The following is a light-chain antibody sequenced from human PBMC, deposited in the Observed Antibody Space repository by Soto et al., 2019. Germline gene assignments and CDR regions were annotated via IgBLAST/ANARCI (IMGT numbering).Light chain of an antibody. CDR1: SGHNSYA. CDR3: RTWGSGILVM. Sequence: QSVLTQSPSASASLGASVKLTCTRSSGHNSYAIAWHQQQPEKGPRYLMKLNSDGSHTKGDGTPDRFSGSSSEAERDLTISRLQCEDEADYYFRTWGSGILVMFGGGTKLTVL. V-gene: IGLV4-69*01. CDR2: LNSDGSH. J-gene: IGLJ3*02.